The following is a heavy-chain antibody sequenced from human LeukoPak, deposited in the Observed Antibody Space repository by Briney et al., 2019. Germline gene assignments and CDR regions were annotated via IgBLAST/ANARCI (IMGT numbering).Heavy chain of an antibody. J-gene: IGHJ4*02. CDR1: GFTVSSNY. CDR2: IYSGGST. V-gene: IGHV3-53*01. D-gene: IGHD2-15*01. Sequence: GGSLRLSCAASGFTVSSNYMSWVRQAPGKGLEWVSVIYSGGSTYYADSVKGRFTISRDNSKNTLYLQMNSLRAEDTAVYYCARWEGYCSGGSCSDDWGQGTLVTVSS. CDR3: ARWEGYCSGGSCSDD.